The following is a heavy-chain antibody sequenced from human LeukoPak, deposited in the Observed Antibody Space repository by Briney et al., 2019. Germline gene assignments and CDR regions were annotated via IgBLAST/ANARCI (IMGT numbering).Heavy chain of an antibody. J-gene: IGHJ5*02. CDR2: INHSGNT. CDR3: ARGLRNEHIVVATACWFDP. Sequence: SETLSLTCAVYGETLTGYYWSWVRQPPGKGLEWIGEINHSGNTNFNPSLKSRVTISLDTSKNQFSLKLSSVTAADSALYYCARGLRNEHIVVATACWFDPWGQGTLVTVSS. V-gene: IGHV4-34*01. D-gene: IGHD2-21*02. CDR1: GETLTGYY.